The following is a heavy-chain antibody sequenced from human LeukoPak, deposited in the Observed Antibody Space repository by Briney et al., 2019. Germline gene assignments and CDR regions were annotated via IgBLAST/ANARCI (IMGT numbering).Heavy chain of an antibody. CDR1: GYSFTIYG. CDR2: TSAYNDHT. V-gene: IGHV1-18*01. CDR3: AREVFNSAGFDY. Sequence: ASVTVSFTASGYSFTIYGISWVRQAPGQGIEGMGWTSAYNDHTNYAQKVQGRVTMTTDTSTSTAYMELRSLRSDDTAVYYCAREVFNSAGFDYWGQGTLVTVSS. D-gene: IGHD6-13*01. J-gene: IGHJ4*02.